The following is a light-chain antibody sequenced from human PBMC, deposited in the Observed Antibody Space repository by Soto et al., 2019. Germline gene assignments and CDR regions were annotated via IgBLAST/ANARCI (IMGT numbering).Light chain of an antibody. CDR2: DAS. J-gene: IGKJ1*01. CDR1: QSISAW. V-gene: IGKV1-5*01. Sequence: DIQMTQSPSTLSATAGDRVTITCRASQSISAWLAWYPQKPGKAPKLLIYDASNLESGVPSRFSGSGYETEFNLTICKLQPEDFATYYCQGYENYWTVGQGTKVDSK. CDR3: QGYENYWT.